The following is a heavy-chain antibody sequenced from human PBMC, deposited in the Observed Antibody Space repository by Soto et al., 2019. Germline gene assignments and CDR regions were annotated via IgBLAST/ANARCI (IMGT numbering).Heavy chain of an antibody. CDR1: GGSISNHY. D-gene: IGHD7-27*01. J-gene: IGHJ4*02. Sequence: QVQLQESGPGLVKPSETLSLMCSVSGGSISNHYWSWIRQPPGKGLEWIGYIYYNGNTNYNPSLKRRVTMSVDTSRNQISLKLTTVTAADTAVYYCTRANWYSEYWGQGTLVTVSS. CDR2: IYYNGNT. CDR3: TRANWYSEY. V-gene: IGHV4-59*11.